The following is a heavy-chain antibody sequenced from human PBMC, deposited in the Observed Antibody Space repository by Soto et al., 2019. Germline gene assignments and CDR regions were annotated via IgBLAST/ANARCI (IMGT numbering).Heavy chain of an antibody. J-gene: IGHJ4*02. CDR3: ARGGEGISTSSDY. CDR2: LIPILGIP. Sequence: QVQLVQSEAEVKKPGSSVKVSCKASGGTFSSYIINWVRQAPGQGLEWMGGLIPILGIPKYARKFQGRVTIPTDESTSTAYIELSSLRSDDTAVYYCARGGEGISTSSDYWGQGTLVTVSS. V-gene: IGHV1-69*16. D-gene: IGHD2-2*01. CDR1: GGTFSSYI.